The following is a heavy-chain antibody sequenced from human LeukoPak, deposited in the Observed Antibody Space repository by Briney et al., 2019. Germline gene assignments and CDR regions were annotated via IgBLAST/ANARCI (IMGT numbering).Heavy chain of an antibody. CDR2: ISSSGSTI. CDR3: ARSSYSSSPAGGYYMDV. J-gene: IGHJ6*03. V-gene: IGHV3-11*01. CDR1: GFTFSSSA. Sequence: GGSLRLSCAASGFTFSSSAMSWIRQAPGKGLEWVSYISSSGSTIYYADSVKGRFTISRDNAKNSLYLQMNSLRAEDTAVYYCARSSYSSSPAGGYYMDVWGKGTTVTVSS. D-gene: IGHD6-6*01.